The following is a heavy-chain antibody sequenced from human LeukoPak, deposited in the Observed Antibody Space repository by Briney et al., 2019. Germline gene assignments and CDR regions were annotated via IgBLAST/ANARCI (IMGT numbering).Heavy chain of an antibody. CDR1: GGSFSGYY. J-gene: IGHJ4*02. CDR3: ARGIYYDSSGSDY. V-gene: IGHV4-34*01. CDR2: INHSGST. Sequence: SETLSLTCAVYGGSFSGYYWSWIRQPPGKGLEWIGEINHSGSTNYNPSLKSRVTLSVDTSKNQFSLKLSSVTAADTAVYYCARGIYYDSSGSDYWGQGTLVTVSS. D-gene: IGHD3-22*01.